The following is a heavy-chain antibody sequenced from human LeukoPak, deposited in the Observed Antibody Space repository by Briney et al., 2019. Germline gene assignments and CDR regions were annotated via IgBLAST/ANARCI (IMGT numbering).Heavy chain of an antibody. CDR1: GFTFSSYW. V-gene: IGHV3-23*01. CDR3: ASPETHYYDSSGYYSAVAY. D-gene: IGHD3-22*01. J-gene: IGHJ4*02. CDR2: ISGSGGST. Sequence: GGSLRLSCAASGFTFSSYWMSWVRQAPGKGLEWVSAISGSGGSTYYADSVKGRFTISRDNSKNTLYLQMNSLRAEDTAVYYCASPETHYYDSSGYYSAVAYWGQGTLVTVSS.